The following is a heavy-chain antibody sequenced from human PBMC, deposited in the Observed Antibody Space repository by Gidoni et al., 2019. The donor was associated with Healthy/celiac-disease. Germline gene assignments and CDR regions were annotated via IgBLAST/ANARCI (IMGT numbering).Heavy chain of an antibody. Sequence: QVQLQQWGAGLLKPSETLSLTCAVYGGSFSGYYWSWIRQPPGKGLEWIGEINHSGSTNYNPSLKSRVTISVDTSKNQFSLKLSSVTAADTAVYYCARGITMIVVVTVYNWFDPWGQGTLVTVSS. D-gene: IGHD3-22*01. V-gene: IGHV4-34*01. CDR3: ARGITMIVVVTVYNWFDP. J-gene: IGHJ5*02. CDR2: INHSGST. CDR1: GGSFSGYY.